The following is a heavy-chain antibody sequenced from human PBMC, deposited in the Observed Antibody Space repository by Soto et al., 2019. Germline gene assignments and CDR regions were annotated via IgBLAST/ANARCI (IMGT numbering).Heavy chain of an antibody. CDR3: ARSGEGITIFGVVARAQDY. D-gene: IGHD3-3*01. CDR2: ISAYNGNT. J-gene: IGHJ4*02. V-gene: IGHV1-18*01. Sequence: QVQLVQSGAEVKKPGASVKVSCKASGYTFTSYGISWVRQAPGQGLEWMGWISAYNGNTNYAQKLQGRVTRTTDTPPSTAYMELRSLRADDTAVYYCARSGEGITIFGVVARAQDYWGQGTLVTVSS. CDR1: GYTFTSYG.